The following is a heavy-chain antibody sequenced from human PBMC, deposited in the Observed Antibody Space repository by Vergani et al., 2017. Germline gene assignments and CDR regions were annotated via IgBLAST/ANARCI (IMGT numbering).Heavy chain of an antibody. D-gene: IGHD3-16*01. J-gene: IGHJ4*02. CDR1: GFTLSNYD. V-gene: IGHV3-30*02. CDR3: AKHFRGWGIDY. Sequence: QVQLVESWGGVVQRGGSLRLPCATSGFTLSNYDMQWSRQGPGKGLEFVAFIQFDGSSQYYADSGKGRFTLSRDFSKNTLYLQMNRLRTDDTATYYCAKHFRGWGIDYWGQGTQFIVSS. CDR2: IQFDGSSQ.